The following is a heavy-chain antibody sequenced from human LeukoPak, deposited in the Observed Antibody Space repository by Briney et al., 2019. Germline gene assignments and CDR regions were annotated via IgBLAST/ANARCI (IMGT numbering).Heavy chain of an antibody. J-gene: IGHJ3*02. V-gene: IGHV4-34*01. CDR3: ARSWYDLVGGFDI. Sequence: PSETLSLTCAVYGGSFSGYYWSWIRQPPGKGLDWIGEINHSGSTNYNPSLKSRVTISVDTSKNQFSLKLSSVTAADTAVYYCARSWYDLVGGFDIWGQGTMVTVSS. CDR1: GGSFSGYY. D-gene: IGHD6-13*01. CDR2: INHSGST.